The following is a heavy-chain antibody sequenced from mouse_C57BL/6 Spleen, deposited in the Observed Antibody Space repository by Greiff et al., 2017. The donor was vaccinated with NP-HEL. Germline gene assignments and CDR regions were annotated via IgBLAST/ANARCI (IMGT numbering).Heavy chain of an antibody. CDR3: TTGYYGSSSFAY. CDR2: IDPENGDT. J-gene: IGHJ3*01. CDR1: GFNIKDDY. V-gene: IGHV14-4*01. Sequence: EVQLQESGAELVRPGASVKLSCTASGFNIKDDYMHWVKQRPEQGLEWIGWIDPENGDTEYASKFQGKATITADTSSNTAYLQLSSLTSEDTAVYYCTTGYYGSSSFAYWGQGTLVTVSA. D-gene: IGHD1-1*01.